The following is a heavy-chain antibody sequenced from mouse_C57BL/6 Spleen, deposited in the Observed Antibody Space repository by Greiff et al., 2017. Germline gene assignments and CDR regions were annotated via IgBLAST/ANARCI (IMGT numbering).Heavy chain of an antibody. CDR2: IYPRSGNT. CDR1: GYTFTSYG. J-gene: IGHJ1*03. V-gene: IGHV1-81*01. Sequence: VQLVESGAELARPGASVKLSCKASGYTFTSYGISWVKQRTGQGLEWIGEIYPRSGNTYYNEKFKGKATLTADNSSSTAYMELRSLTSEDAAVYFCARDGGYDGGAYWYFDVWGTGTTVTVSS. D-gene: IGHD2-2*01. CDR3: ARDGGYDGGAYWYFDV.